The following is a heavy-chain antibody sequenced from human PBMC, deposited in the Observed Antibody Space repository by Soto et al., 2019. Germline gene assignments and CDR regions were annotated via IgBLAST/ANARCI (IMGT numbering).Heavy chain of an antibody. J-gene: IGHJ4*02. CDR2: INAGNGNT. D-gene: IGHD2-21*02. CDR3: ARGPRYGGNSGFDY. Sequence: QVQLVRSGAEVKKPGASVKVSCKASGYTFTSYAMHWVRQAPGQRLEWMGWINAGNGNTKYSQKFQGRVTITRDTSASTAYMELSSLRSEDTAVYYCARGPRYGGNSGFDYWGQGTLVTVSS. V-gene: IGHV1-3*01. CDR1: GYTFTSYA.